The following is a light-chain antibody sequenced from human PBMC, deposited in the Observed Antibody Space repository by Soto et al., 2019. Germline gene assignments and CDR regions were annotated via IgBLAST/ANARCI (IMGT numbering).Light chain of an antibody. CDR3: VSFTNTDTLV. CDR1: TSDVGQDKS. V-gene: IGLV2-14*01. Sequence: QSVLTQPASVSGSRGQSITISCAGRTSDVGQDKSVSWYQQGPGKAPKLIIYAVTSRPSGVSNRFSGSRSGSTASLTISGLQNEEEADYFCVSFTNTDTLVFGTGTKVTV. CDR2: AVT. J-gene: IGLJ1*01.